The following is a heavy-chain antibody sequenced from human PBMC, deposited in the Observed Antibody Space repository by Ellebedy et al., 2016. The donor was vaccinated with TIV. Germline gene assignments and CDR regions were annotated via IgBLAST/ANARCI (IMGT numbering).Heavy chain of an antibody. CDR1: GGTFSSYA. CDR2: IIPIFDTV. CDR3: ARDGTRGGSEVAMDV. D-gene: IGHD5-12*01. Sequence: AASVKVSCKASGGTFSSYAISWVRQAPGQGLEWMGGIIPIFDTVNYAQKFQGRVTITADESTSTANMELSSLGSEDTAVYYCARDGTRGGSEVAMDVWGQGTTVTVSS. V-gene: IGHV1-69*13. J-gene: IGHJ6*02.